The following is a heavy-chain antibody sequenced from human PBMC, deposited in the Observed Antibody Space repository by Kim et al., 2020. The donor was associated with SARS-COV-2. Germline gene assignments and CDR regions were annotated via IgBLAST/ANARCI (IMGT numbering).Heavy chain of an antibody. D-gene: IGHD4-17*01. CDR2: INHSGST. V-gene: IGHV4-34*01. J-gene: IGHJ6*04. CDR1: GGSFSGYY. CDR3: AMSSTMTTFYYYYYGMDV. Sequence: SETLSLTCAVYGGSFSGYYWSWIRQPPGKGLEWIGEINHSGSTNYNPSLKSRVTISVDTSKNQSTLKLSSVTAADTAAYYCAMSSTMTTFYYYYYGMDVWGKGTTVTVSS.